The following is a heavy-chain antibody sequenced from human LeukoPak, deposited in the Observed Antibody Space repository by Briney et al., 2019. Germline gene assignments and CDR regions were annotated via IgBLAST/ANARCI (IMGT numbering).Heavy chain of an antibody. V-gene: IGHV1-69*13. CDR1: GGTFSSYA. J-gene: IGHJ3*02. Sequence: ASVKVSCKASGGTFSSYAITWVRQAPGQGLEWMGGIIPIFDTANYAQKFLGRVTITADESTSTAYMELSSLRSEDTAVYYCARALDATYYYDSSGRDAFDIWGQGTMVTVSS. CDR2: IIPIFDTA. CDR3: ARALDATYYYDSSGRDAFDI. D-gene: IGHD3-22*01.